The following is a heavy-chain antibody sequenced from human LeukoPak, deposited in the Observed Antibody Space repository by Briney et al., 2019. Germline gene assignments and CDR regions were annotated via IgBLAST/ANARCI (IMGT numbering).Heavy chain of an antibody. D-gene: IGHD3-22*01. J-gene: IGHJ2*01. Sequence: SETLSLTCTVSGGSISSYYWSWLRQPPGKGLEWLGYIYYSGSTNYNPSLKSRVTISVDSSKNQFSLKLSSVTAADTAVYYCARDIGYYDSSGYFWYFDLWGRGTLVTVSS. CDR3: ARDIGYYDSSGYFWYFDL. CDR2: IYYSGST. V-gene: IGHV4-59*01. CDR1: GGSISSYY.